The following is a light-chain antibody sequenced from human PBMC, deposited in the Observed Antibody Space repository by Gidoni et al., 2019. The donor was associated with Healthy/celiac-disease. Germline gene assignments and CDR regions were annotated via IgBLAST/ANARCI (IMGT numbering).Light chain of an antibody. CDR1: QSVSSSY. CDR2: GAS. Sequence: ENVFTQSPGTLSLSPGERATLPCRASQSVSSSYLAWYQQKPGQAPRLLIHGASSRATGIPDRFSGSGSGTDFTLTISRLEPEDFAVYYCQQYGSSPTFGRGTKVEIK. J-gene: IGKJ1*01. V-gene: IGKV3-20*01. CDR3: QQYGSSPT.